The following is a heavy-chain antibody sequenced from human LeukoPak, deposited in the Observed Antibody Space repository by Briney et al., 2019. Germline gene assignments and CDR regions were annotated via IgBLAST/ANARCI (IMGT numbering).Heavy chain of an antibody. D-gene: IGHD6-13*01. V-gene: IGHV4-38-2*02. J-gene: IGHJ5*02. CDR1: GYSISSGYY. CDR3: ARQEQQLIYNWFDP. Sequence: SETLSFTCTVSGYSISSGYYWGWIRQPPGKGLEWIGSMYHSGRIYYNPSLKSRVTISVDTSKNQFSLKLSSVTAADTAVYYCARQEQQLIYNWFDPWGQGTLVTVSS. CDR2: MYHSGRI.